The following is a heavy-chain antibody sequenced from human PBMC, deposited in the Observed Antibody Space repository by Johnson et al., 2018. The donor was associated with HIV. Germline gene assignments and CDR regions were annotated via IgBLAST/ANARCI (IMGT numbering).Heavy chain of an antibody. Sequence: QVQLVESGGDLIKPGGSLRLSCAASNFTFKDYYMNWIRQAPGKGLEWISYISGSGFDTFYADSVKGRFTISRDNAKKSLYLQMSSLKAEDTAVYYCARAPYNWNAGLFGAFDMWGRGQRSPSLQ. CDR1: NFTFKDYY. V-gene: IGHV3-11*04. CDR3: ARAPYNWNAGLFGAFDM. J-gene: IGHJ3*02. D-gene: IGHD1-20*01. CDR2: ISGSGFDT.